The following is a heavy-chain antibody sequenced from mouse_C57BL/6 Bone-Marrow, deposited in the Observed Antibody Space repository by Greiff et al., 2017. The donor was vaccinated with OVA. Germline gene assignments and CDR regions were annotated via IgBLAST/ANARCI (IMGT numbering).Heavy chain of an antibody. V-gene: IGHV1-53*01. CDR3: ARPHYYGSSYHWYFDV. CDR1: GYTFTSYW. Sequence: VQLQQPGTELVKPGASVKLSCKASGYTFTSYWMHWVKQRPGQGLEWIGNINPSNGGTNYNEKFKSKATLTVDKSSSTAYMQLSSLTSEDSAVYYCARPHYYGSSYHWYFDVWGTGTTVTVSS. CDR2: INPSNGGT. D-gene: IGHD1-1*01. J-gene: IGHJ1*03.